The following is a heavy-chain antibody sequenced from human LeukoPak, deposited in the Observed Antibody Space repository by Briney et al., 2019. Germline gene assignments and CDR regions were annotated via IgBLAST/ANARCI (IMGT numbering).Heavy chain of an antibody. CDR3: ASLGMSSSSSHYYYNMDV. D-gene: IGHD6-6*01. J-gene: IGHJ6*03. Sequence: SVKVSCKASGGTFSSYAISWVRQAPGQGLEWMGGIIAFFGTANYAQKFQGRVTITADESTSTAYMEPSSLRSEDTAVYYCASLGMSSSSSHYYYNMDVWGKGTTVTVSS. CDR2: IIAFFGTA. CDR1: GGTFSSYA. V-gene: IGHV1-69*13.